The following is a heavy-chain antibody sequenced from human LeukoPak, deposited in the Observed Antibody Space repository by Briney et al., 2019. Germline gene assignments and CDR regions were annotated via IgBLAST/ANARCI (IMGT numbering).Heavy chain of an antibody. V-gene: IGHV3-23*01. J-gene: IGHJ4*02. CDR2: ISGSGGST. CDR3: ARDGGYSYEFDY. Sequence: GGSLRLSCAASGFTFSSYAMSWVRQAPGKGLEWVSAISGSGGSTYYADSVKGRFTLSRDNAKNSLYLQMNSLRAEDTAVYYCARDGGYSYEFDYWGQGTLVTVSS. CDR1: GFTFSSYA. D-gene: IGHD5-18*01.